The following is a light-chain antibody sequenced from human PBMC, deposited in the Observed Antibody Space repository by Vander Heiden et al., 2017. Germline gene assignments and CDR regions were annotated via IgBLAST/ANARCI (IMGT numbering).Light chain of an antibody. CDR2: NTN. CDR3: ALYMGSGIWV. Sequence: QTVVTQEPSFSVSPGGKVTLTCGLSSGSVSTTYYPRWYQQTPGQTPRTLITNTNTRSAGVPDRFSGSILGNKAALTITGAQADDESDYYCALYMGSGIWVFGGGTKLTVL. V-gene: IGLV8-61*01. J-gene: IGLJ3*02. CDR1: SGSVSTTYY.